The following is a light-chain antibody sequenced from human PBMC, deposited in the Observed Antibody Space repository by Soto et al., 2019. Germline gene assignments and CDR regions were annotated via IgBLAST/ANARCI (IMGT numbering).Light chain of an antibody. CDR1: SSDVGGYNY. J-gene: IGLJ1*01. Sequence: QSVLTQPASVSGSPGQSITISCTGTSSDVGGYNYVSWYQQHPGKAPKLMIYDVSDRPSGVSNRFSAFKSGNTASLTISGLQAEDEADYYCCSYTSSSTPWVFGNGTKVTVL. CDR3: CSYTSSSTPWV. CDR2: DVS. V-gene: IGLV2-14*03.